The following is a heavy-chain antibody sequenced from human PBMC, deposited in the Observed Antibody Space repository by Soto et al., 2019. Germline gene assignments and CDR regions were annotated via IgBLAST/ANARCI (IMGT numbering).Heavy chain of an antibody. CDR2: ISGSGGST. D-gene: IGHD3-10*01. CDR1: GFTFSSYA. J-gene: IGHJ4*02. V-gene: IGHV3-23*01. CDR3: AKEEKLDYGSGRTDY. Sequence: EVQLLESGGGLVQPGGSLRLSCAASGFTFSSYAMSWVRQAPGKGLEWVSAISGSGGSTYYADSVKGRFTISSDNSKKTLYLQMNSLRAEDTAVYYCAKEEKLDYGSGRTDYWGQGTLVTVSS.